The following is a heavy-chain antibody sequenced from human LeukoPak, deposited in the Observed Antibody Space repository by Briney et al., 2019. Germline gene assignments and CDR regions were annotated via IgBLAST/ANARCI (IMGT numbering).Heavy chain of an antibody. CDR1: GYSFTNYW. D-gene: IGHD2-15*01. Sequence: GESLKISCKASGYSFTNYWIGWVRQMPGKGLEWMGIIYPGDSDTRYSPSFQGQVTISADKSISTAYLQWSSLKASDTARYYCARIGRCSGGSCYSFDYWGQGTLVTVSS. J-gene: IGHJ4*02. CDR2: IYPGDSDT. CDR3: ARIGRCSGGSCYSFDY. V-gene: IGHV5-51*01.